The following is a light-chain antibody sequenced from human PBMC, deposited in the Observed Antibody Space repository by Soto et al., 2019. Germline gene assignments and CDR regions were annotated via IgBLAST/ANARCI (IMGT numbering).Light chain of an antibody. Sequence: DIQMTQSPSTLSASVGDRVTVTCRASQSISSWLAWYQRKPGKAPKLLIYDASSLGSGVPSRFSGSGSGTEFTLTISSLQPGDFATYYCQQYHSYSPFTFGPGTKVDIK. CDR1: QSISSW. J-gene: IGKJ3*01. CDR3: QQYHSYSPFT. V-gene: IGKV1-5*01. CDR2: DAS.